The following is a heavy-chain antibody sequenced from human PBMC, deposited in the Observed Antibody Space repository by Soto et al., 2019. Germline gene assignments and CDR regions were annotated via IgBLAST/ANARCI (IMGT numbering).Heavy chain of an antibody. V-gene: IGHV5-51*01. CDR2: IYPGDSDT. CDR3: ARLLSAAGTEGVDWFDP. CDR1: GYSFTSYW. D-gene: IGHD6-13*01. Sequence: GGSLKISCKGSGYSFTSYWIGWVGQMPGKGLEWMGIIYPGDSDTRYSPSFQGQVTISADKSISTAYLQWSSLKASDTAMYYCARLLSAAGTEGVDWFDPWGQGTLVTVSS. J-gene: IGHJ5*02.